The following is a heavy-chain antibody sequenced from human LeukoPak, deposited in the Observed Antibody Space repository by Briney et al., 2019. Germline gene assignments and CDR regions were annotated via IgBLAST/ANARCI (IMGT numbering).Heavy chain of an antibody. CDR3: ATDLSSGYPIDY. Sequence: ASVRVSCKVSGYTLTELSMHWVRQAPGKGLEWMGGFDPEDGETIYAQKFQGRVTMTEDTSTDTAYMELSSLRSEDTAVYYCATDLSSGYPIDYWGQGTLVTVSS. V-gene: IGHV1-24*01. CDR1: GYTLTELS. D-gene: IGHD3-22*01. J-gene: IGHJ4*02. CDR2: FDPEDGET.